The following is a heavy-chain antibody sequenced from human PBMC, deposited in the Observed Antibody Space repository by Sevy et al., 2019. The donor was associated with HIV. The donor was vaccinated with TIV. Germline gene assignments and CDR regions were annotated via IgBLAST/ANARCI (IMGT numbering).Heavy chain of an antibody. CDR1: GFTFSDHY. CDR3: ATHAGIAAAGRVFDY. V-gene: IGHV3-72*01. Sequence: GESLKISCVASGFTFSDHYMEWVRQAPGKGLECVGRTRNKADGYTTEYAASVKGRFTISRDESKNSLYVQMNSLKTEDTAVYYCATHAGIAAAGRVFDYWGQGTLVTVSS. CDR2: TRNKADGYTT. J-gene: IGHJ4*02. D-gene: IGHD6-13*01.